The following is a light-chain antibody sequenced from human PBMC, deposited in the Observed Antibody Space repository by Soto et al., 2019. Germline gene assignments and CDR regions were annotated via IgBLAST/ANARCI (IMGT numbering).Light chain of an antibody. CDR1: QTISSW. Sequence: DIQMTQSPSTLSGSVGDRVTITCRASQTISSWLAWYQQKPGKAPKLLIYKASTLKSGVPSRFSGSGSGTEFTLTISSLQPDDFATYYCLQYNSYPLTFGHGTRLEIK. CDR3: LQYNSYPLT. J-gene: IGKJ5*01. CDR2: KAS. V-gene: IGKV1-5*03.